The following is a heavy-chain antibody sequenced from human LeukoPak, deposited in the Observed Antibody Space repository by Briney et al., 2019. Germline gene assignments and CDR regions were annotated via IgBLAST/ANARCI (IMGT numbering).Heavy chain of an antibody. D-gene: IGHD1-26*01. J-gene: IGHJ6*02. CDR3: ARDHISASRDGHYGMDV. CDR1: GFTFSNYW. CDR2: INSDGSRK. V-gene: IGHV3-74*01. Sequence: GGSLRLSCAASGFTFSNYWMHWVRQAPGKGLVWVSRINSDGSRKSYADSVKGRLTISRDNAKNTLYLQMNSLRVEDTAVYYCARDHISASRDGHYGMDVWGQGTTVTVSS.